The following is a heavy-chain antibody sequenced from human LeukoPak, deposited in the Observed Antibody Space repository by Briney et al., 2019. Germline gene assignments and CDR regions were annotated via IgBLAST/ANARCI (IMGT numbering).Heavy chain of an antibody. CDR1: GGSISSYY. J-gene: IGHJ4*02. D-gene: IGHD4-17*01. CDR2: IYYSGST. V-gene: IGHV4-59*01. Sequence: SETLSLTCTVSGGSISSYYWSWIRQPPGKGLEWIGYIYYSGSTNYNPSLKSRVTISVDTSKNQFSLKLSSVTAADTAVYYCARASPSYGDYDYWGQGTLVTVSS. CDR3: ARASPSYGDYDY.